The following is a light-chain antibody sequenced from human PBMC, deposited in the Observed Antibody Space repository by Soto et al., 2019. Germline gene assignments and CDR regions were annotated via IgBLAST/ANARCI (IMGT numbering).Light chain of an antibody. V-gene: IGKV1-5*01. Sequence: DIQMTQSPSSVSASVGDRVTITCRASQAIDSWLAWYQQKPGKAPKLLIYDVSSLESGVPSRFSGSGSGTEFTLTISSLQPDDFAAYYCQQYKSYSLTFGGGTKVEIK. CDR3: QQYKSYSLT. J-gene: IGKJ4*01. CDR2: DVS. CDR1: QAIDSW.